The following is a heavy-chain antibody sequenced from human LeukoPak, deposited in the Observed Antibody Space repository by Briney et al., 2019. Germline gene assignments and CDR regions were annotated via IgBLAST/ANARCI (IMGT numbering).Heavy chain of an antibody. V-gene: IGHV5-51*01. Sequence: GESLKISCKGSGYSFTSYWIGWVRQMPGKGLEWMGIIYPGDSDTRYSPSFQGQVTISADKSISTAYLQWSSLKASDTAIYYCARQVNDYGDYEGYYFDYWGQGTLVTVSS. CDR1: GYSFTSYW. J-gene: IGHJ4*02. CDR3: ARQVNDYGDYEGYYFDY. CDR2: IYPGDSDT. D-gene: IGHD4-17*01.